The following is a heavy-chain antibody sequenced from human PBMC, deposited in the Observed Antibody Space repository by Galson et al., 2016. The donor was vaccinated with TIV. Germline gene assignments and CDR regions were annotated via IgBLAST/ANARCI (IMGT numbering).Heavy chain of an antibody. J-gene: IGHJ3*02. CDR1: GGSLSSSTYY. CDR3: AGHREWELGAFVI. V-gene: IGHV4-39*01. CDR2: SYYSGDT. Sequence: SETLSLTCTVSGGSLSSSTYYWGWIRQAPGKGLEWIGSSYYSGDTCYNPSLESPLTVSVDTSKNHFSLKLNGVTATDTAVFYCAGHREWELGAFVIWGQGTMVTVSS. D-gene: IGHD1-7*01.